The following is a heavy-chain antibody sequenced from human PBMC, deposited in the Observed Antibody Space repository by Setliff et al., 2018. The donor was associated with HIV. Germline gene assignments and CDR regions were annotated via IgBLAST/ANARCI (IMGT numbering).Heavy chain of an antibody. Sequence: PGESLKISCAASGFTFKDFSMAWVRQAPGKGLEWVSSISHSSLYTYYVDSVKGRFTISRDNAQNSLYLQMNSLKTEDTAVYYCARGRLLWSGSYYYYYMDVWGKGTTVTVSS. V-gene: IGHV3-21*04. CDR2: ISHSSLYT. D-gene: IGHD3-10*01. CDR3: ARGRLLWSGSYYYYYMDV. CDR1: GFTFKDFS. J-gene: IGHJ6*03.